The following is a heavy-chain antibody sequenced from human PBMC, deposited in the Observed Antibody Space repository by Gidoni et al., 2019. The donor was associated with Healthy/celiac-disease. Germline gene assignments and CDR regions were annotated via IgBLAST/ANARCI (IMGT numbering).Heavy chain of an antibody. CDR2: INPNSGGT. V-gene: IGHV1-2*02. J-gene: IGHJ6*02. Sequence: QVQLVQSGAEVKKPGASVKVSCKASGYTFPGYSMHWVRQAPGQGLEWMGWINPNSGGTNYAQKFQGRVTMTRDTSISTAYMELSRLRSDDTAVYYCAPAWFGELPTPGYYYYGMDVWGQGTTVTVSS. CDR3: APAWFGELPTPGYYYYGMDV. D-gene: IGHD3-10*01. CDR1: GYTFPGYS.